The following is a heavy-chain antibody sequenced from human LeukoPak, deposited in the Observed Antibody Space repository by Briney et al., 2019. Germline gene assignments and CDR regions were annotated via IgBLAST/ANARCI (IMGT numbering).Heavy chain of an antibody. V-gene: IGHV4-4*07. J-gene: IGHJ4*02. D-gene: IGHD3-22*01. Sequence: PSETLSLTCAVYGGSFSGYYWSWIRQPAGKGLEWIGRIYTSGSTNYNPSLKSRVTISVDTSKNQFSLKLGSVTAADTAVYYCARDTIEYYYDSSGSYYFDYWGQGTLVTVSS. CDR3: ARDTIEYYYDSSGSYYFDY. CDR1: GGSFSGYY. CDR2: IYTSGST.